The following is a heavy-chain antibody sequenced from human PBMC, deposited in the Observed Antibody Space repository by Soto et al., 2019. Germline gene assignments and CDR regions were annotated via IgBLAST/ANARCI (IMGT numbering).Heavy chain of an antibody. CDR1: GYTFTGYE. J-gene: IGHJ5*01. D-gene: IGHD2-2*01. CDR3: VRPYRPGWLVPTAPWGEGTSVTDS. Sequence: ASVKVSCKASGYTFTGYEMHWVRQAPGQGLEWMGHINPNSGATWNAQKFLGRVTMTRDTSISTAYMELTGLTSDDTAVYYCVRPYRPGWLVPTAPWGEGTSVTDS. CDR2: INPNSGAT. V-gene: IGHV1-2*06.